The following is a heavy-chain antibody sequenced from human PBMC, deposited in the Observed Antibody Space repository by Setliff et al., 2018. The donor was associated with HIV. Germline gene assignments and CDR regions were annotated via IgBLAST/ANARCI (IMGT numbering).Heavy chain of an antibody. D-gene: IGHD4-4*01. CDR3: ARQGNPYYFDY. V-gene: IGHV1-69*13. Sequence: ASVKVSCKASGGPFSTYAITWVRQAHGQGLEWMGGSIPIVGTANYAQKFQGRVTITADESTSTAYMELSSLRSEDTAVYYCARQGNPYYFDYWGQGTLVTVSS. J-gene: IGHJ4*02. CDR1: GGPFSTYA. CDR2: SIPIVGTA.